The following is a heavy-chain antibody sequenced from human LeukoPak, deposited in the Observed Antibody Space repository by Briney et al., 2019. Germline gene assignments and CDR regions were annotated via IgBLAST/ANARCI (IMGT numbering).Heavy chain of an antibody. CDR3: ARGLDSSSPAFNDP. CDR1: GCTFTSYD. D-gene: IGHD6-13*01. Sequence: ASVKVSCKASGCTFTSYDINWVRQATGQGLEWMGWMNPNSGNTGYAQKFQGRVTMTRNTSISTAYMELSSLRSEDTAVYYRARGLDSSSPAFNDPWGQGTLVTVSS. V-gene: IGHV1-8*01. CDR2: MNPNSGNT. J-gene: IGHJ5*02.